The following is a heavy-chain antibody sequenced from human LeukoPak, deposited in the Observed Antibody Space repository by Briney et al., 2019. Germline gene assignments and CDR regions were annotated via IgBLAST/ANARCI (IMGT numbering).Heavy chain of an antibody. J-gene: IGHJ4*02. V-gene: IGHV4-34*01. D-gene: IGHD6-19*01. CDR2: INHSGST. CDR3: ARTLLHWLWAVAGDVHDY. Sequence: PSETLSLTCAVYGGSFSGYYWSWIRQPPGKGLEWIGEINHSGSTNYNPSLKSRVTISVDTSKNQFSLKLSSVTAADTAVYYCARTLLHWLWAVAGDVHDYWGQGTLVTVSS. CDR1: GGSFSGYY.